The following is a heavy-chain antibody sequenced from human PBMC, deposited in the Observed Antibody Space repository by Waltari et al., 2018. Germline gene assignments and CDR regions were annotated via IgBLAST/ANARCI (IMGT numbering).Heavy chain of an antibody. CDR3: ARDPDWGRDSTELGY. J-gene: IGHJ4*02. Sequence: EVQLVESGGGLVQPGGSMRLSCAASGFTFSSHSMNWVSQAPGKGLEWVSSISSISSYIYYADSVKGRFTISRDNAKNSLYLQMNSLRAEDTAVYYCARDPDWGRDSTELGYWGQGTLVTVSS. V-gene: IGHV3-21*01. CDR2: ISSISSYI. D-gene: IGHD7-27*01. CDR1: GFTFSSHS.